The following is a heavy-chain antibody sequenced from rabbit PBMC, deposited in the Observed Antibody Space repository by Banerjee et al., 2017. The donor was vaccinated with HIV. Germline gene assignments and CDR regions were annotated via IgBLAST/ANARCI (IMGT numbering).Heavy chain of an antibody. D-gene: IGHD4-2*01. CDR1: GFDFSSYS. Sequence: QEQLKETGGGLVQPGGSLKLSCKGSGFDFSSYSMSWVRQAPGKGLEWIGCIYAGSSGSTYYASWAKGRFTISKTSSTTVTLQMTSLTAADTATYFCARGGYDGGDGLDLWGQGTLVTVS. CDR2: IYAGSSGST. J-gene: IGHJ3*01. CDR3: ARGGYDGGDGLDL. V-gene: IGHV1S45*01.